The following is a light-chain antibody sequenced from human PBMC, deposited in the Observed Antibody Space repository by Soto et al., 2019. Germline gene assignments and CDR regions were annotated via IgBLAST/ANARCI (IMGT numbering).Light chain of an antibody. CDR3: CSYAGSSTVV. CDR1: SSDVGSYNL. Sequence: QSALTQPASVSGSPGQSITISFTGTSSDVGSYNLVSWYQQHPGKAPKLMIYEGSKRPSGVSNRFSGSKSGNTASLTISGLKAEDEADYYCCSYAGSSTVVFGGGTKLTVL. CDR2: EGS. V-gene: IGLV2-23*01. J-gene: IGLJ2*01.